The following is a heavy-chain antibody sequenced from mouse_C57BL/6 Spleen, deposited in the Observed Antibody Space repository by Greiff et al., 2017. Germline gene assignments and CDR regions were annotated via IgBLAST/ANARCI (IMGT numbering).Heavy chain of an antibody. Sequence: EVKVVESGGGLVKPGGSLKLSCAASGFTFSSYAMSWVRQTPETRLEWVATISDGGSYTYDPDNVKGRFTISRDNDKNNMYLQMSHLKSEDTAMYYCARDETTVVATDAMDYWGQVTSVTVSS. CDR1: GFTFSSYA. D-gene: IGHD1-1*01. CDR3: ARDETTVVATDAMDY. J-gene: IGHJ4*01. CDR2: ISDGGSYT. V-gene: IGHV5-4*01.